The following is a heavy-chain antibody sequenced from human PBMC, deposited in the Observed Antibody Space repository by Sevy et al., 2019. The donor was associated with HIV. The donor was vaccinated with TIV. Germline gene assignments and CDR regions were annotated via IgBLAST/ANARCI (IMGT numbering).Heavy chain of an antibody. CDR3: ARAAGDGYNYGYFDS. J-gene: IGHJ4*02. D-gene: IGHD5-12*01. CDR2: IFPGGGS. V-gene: IGHV4-61*02. Sequence: SETLSLTCTVSGGSIRSGRYYWTWIRQPAGKGLEWIGRIFPGGGSNFNPSMMSRVSMSLDTSKKQFSLRLTSVTAADTAVYYCARAAGDGYNYGYFDSWGPGTLVTVSS. CDR1: GGSIRSGRYY.